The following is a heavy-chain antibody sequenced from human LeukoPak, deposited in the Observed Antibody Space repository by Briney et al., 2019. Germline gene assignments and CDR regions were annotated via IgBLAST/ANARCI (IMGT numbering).Heavy chain of an antibody. D-gene: IGHD3-10*01. J-gene: IGHJ5*02. CDR3: ARDSGDIFDP. V-gene: IGHV4-59*12. CDR1: GGSISSYY. Sequence: SGTLSLTCTVSGGSISSYYWSWIRQPPGKGLEWIGYIYYTGSTNYNPSLKSRITISVDTSKNQFSLKLSSVTAADTAVYYCARDSGDIFDPWGRGTLVTVSS. CDR2: IYYTGST.